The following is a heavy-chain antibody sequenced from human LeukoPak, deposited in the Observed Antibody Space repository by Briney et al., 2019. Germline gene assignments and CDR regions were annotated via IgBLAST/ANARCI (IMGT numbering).Heavy chain of an antibody. J-gene: IGHJ6*03. D-gene: IGHD5-24*01. CDR2: ISSSSSYI. V-gene: IGHV3-21*01. CDR1: GFTFSSYS. Sequence: PGGSLRLSCAASGFTFSSYSMNWVRQAPGKGLEWVSSISSSSSYIYYADSVKGRFTISRDNAKNSLYLQMNSLRAEDTAVYYCAKDIGWLQFGYMDVWGKGTTVTVSS. CDR3: AKDIGWLQFGYMDV.